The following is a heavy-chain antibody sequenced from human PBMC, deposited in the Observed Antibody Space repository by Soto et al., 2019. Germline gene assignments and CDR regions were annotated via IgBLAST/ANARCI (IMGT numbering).Heavy chain of an antibody. D-gene: IGHD5-18*01. CDR1: GGSISSYY. V-gene: IGHV4-59*01. CDR2: IYYSGGT. Sequence: PSETLSLTCTVSGGSISSYYWSWIRQPPGKGLEWIGYIYYSGGTNYNPSLKSRVTISVDTSKNQFSLKLSSVTAADTAVYYCAGSRGYGCGYLGTMIGGRRGVFVIGGKGTRVPVPS. J-gene: IGHJ3*02. CDR3: AGSRGYGCGYLGTMIGGRRGVFVI.